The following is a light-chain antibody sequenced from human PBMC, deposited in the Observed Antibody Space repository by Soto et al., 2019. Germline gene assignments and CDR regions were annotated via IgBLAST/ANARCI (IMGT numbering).Light chain of an antibody. J-gene: IGKJ2*01. CDR3: QLYGSSPPYT. CDR2: GSS. CDR1: QSVSNNY. Sequence: EVVLTQSPGTLSLSPGERATLACRASQSVSNNYLAWYQQRPGQSPKLLIFGSSDRATGIPDRFSGSGSGTYFTLTISSLEPEDFAVYYCQLYGSSPPYTFGQGTKLEIK. V-gene: IGKV3-20*01.